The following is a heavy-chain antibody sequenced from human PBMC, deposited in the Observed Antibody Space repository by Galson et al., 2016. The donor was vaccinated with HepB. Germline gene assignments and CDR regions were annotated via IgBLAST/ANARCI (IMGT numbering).Heavy chain of an antibody. CDR1: GRTFSSYT. V-gene: IGHV1-69*02. Sequence: KVSCTASGRTFSSYTISWLRQAPGQGLEGMGRIIPILGIANYAQKFQGRVTITADKSTSTAYMELSSLRSEDTAVYYCARLSGSYQGVLDYWGQGTLVTVSS. D-gene: IGHD1-26*01. CDR3: ARLSGSYQGVLDY. CDR2: IIPILGIA. J-gene: IGHJ4*02.